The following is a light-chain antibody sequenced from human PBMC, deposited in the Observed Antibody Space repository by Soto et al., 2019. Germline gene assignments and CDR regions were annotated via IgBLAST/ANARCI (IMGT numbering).Light chain of an antibody. CDR2: DAS. CDR1: QDIANY. V-gene: IGKV1-33*01. Sequence: ASQDIANYLNWYQQKAGRAPKFLIYDASNLETGVPSRFSGSGSGTDFTLTISRLEPEDFAVYYCQQYGSSPPLTFGGGTKVDIK. J-gene: IGKJ4*01. CDR3: QQYGSSPPLT.